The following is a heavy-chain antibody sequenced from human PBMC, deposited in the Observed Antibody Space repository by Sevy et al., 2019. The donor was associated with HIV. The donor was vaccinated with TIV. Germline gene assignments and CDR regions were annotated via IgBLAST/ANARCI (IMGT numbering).Heavy chain of an antibody. CDR3: ARGWQQLFDY. D-gene: IGHD6-13*01. J-gene: IGHJ4*02. V-gene: IGHV4-59*01. CDR1: GGSISSYY. CDR2: IYYSGST. Sequence: SETLSLTCTVSGGSISSYYWSWIRQPPGKGLEWIGYIYYSGSTNYNPSLKSRVTISVDTSKNQFSLKLRSVTAADTAVYYCARGWQQLFDYWGQGTLVTVSS.